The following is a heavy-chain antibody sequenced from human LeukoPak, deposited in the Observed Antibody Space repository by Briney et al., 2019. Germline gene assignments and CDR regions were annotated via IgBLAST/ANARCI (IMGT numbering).Heavy chain of an antibody. Sequence: GGSLRLSCAASGFTVSSNYMSWVRQAPGQGLEWVSVIYSGGSTYYADSVKGRFTISRDNSKSTLYLQMNSLRAEDTAVYYCARGYSSGWYGCPFDYWGHGTLVTVSS. CDR1: GFTVSSNY. D-gene: IGHD6-19*01. J-gene: IGHJ4*01. CDR2: IYSGGST. CDR3: ARGYSSGWYGCPFDY. V-gene: IGHV3-53*01.